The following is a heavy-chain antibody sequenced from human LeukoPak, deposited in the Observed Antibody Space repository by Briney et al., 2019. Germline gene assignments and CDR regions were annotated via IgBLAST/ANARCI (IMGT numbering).Heavy chain of an antibody. CDR1: GFTFTNYA. J-gene: IGHJ4*02. V-gene: IGHV3-23*01. CDR3: AKRDSAGLYYFDY. D-gene: IGHD5-18*01. Sequence: GGSLRLSCAASGFTFTNYATSWVRQAPGKGLEWVSTIGKSGGGTYYADSVKGRFTISRDNSKSTLYLQMNSLRAEDTAVYYCAKRDSAGLYYFDYWGQGTLVTVSS. CDR2: IGKSGGGT.